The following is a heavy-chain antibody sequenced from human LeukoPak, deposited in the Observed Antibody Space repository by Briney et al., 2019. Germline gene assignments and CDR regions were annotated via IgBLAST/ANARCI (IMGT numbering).Heavy chain of an antibody. D-gene: IGHD3-10*01. CDR3: ARGKNYYGSGSDPSDY. V-gene: IGHV4-59*01. J-gene: IGHJ4*02. CDR2: FYYSGST. CDR1: GGSISSYY. Sequence: SETLSLTCTVSGGSISSYYWSWIRQPPGKGLEWIGYFYYSGSTNYNPSLKSRVTISVDTSKNQLSLRLSSVTAADTAVYYCARGKNYYGSGSDPSDYWGQGTLVTVSS.